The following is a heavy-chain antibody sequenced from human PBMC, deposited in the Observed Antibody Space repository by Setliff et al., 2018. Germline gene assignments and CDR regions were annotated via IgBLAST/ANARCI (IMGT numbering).Heavy chain of an antibody. CDR2: ISVRSGNT. J-gene: IGHJ1*01. CDR1: GYTFTNYG. V-gene: IGHV1-18*01. CDR3: SRLVRYCTTTTCQTLSGGEH. D-gene: IGHD2-8*01. Sequence: ASVKVSCKASGYTFTNYGIAWVRQAPGQGLEWMGWISVRSGNTFYAPKFQGRVTMTTDTSTDTAYLDLRSLRSDDTAVYYCSRLVRYCTTTTCQTLSGGEHWGPGTLVTVSS.